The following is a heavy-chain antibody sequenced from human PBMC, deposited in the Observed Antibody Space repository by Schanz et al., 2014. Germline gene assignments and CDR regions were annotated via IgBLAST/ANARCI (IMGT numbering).Heavy chain of an antibody. J-gene: IGHJ4*02. Sequence: QVQLQESGPGLVKPSETLSLTCTVSGGSISSYYWSWIRQPAGKGLEWIGRIYSSGSTNYNPSLKGRVPRSEDPSKSQFPLKLRSVTAADTAVYYCARIADSSGWYGPFDCWGQGTLVTVSS. V-gene: IGHV4-4*07. CDR1: GGSISSYY. CDR3: ARIADSSGWYGPFDC. CDR2: IYSSGST. D-gene: IGHD6-19*01.